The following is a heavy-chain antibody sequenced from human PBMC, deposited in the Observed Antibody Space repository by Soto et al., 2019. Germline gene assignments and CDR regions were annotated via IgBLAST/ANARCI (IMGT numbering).Heavy chain of an antibody. D-gene: IGHD1-1*01. CDR3: SKDQLQLAGTHYYLDN. V-gene: IGHV3-15*01. Sequence: PGGSLRLSCAASGFTFTNAWLSWVRQAPGKWLEWVGRIRSTSDGETIDYAASVRGRFIISRDDSKSTLYLQINGLKTEDAAVYYCSKDQLQLAGTHYYLDNCGQGRLVTVYS. CDR1: GFTFTNAW. J-gene: IGHJ4*02. CDR2: IRSTSDGETI.